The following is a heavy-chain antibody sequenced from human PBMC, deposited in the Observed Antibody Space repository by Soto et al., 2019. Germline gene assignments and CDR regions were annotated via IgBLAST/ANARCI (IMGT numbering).Heavy chain of an antibody. CDR2: MLYDGNHK. J-gene: IGHJ3*02. Sequence: QVQLVESGGGVVQPGRSLRLSCAVSGFTFSNYTMHWVRQAPGKGLEWVAVMLYDGNHKYYADSVKGRFTISRDNSKNTLYLQMNSLRAEDTAVFYCARDGAIAMIGDAFDIWGQGTTVTVSS. V-gene: IGHV3-30-3*01. CDR1: GFTFSNYT. D-gene: IGHD3-22*01. CDR3: ARDGAIAMIGDAFDI.